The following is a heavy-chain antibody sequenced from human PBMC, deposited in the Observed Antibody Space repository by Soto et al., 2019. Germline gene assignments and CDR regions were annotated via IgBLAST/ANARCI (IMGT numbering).Heavy chain of an antibody. J-gene: IGHJ4*02. V-gene: IGHV3-74*01. CDR3: GRAPGGTGIVDY. D-gene: IGHD3-16*01. CDR2: INSEGTTP. Sequence: EVQLVESGGGLVQPGGSLRLSCEASGFTFSSYWMQWVRQGPGKGLVWVARINSEGTTPYYAESVKGRFTVSRDNAKNTLYLQLNSLRGDDTALYYCGRAPGGTGIVDYWGRGTLVTVSS. CDR1: GFTFSSYW.